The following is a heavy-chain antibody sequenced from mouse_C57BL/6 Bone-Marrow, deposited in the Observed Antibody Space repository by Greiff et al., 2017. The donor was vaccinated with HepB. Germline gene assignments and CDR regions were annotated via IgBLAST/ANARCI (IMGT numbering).Heavy chain of an antibody. CDR2: INPNNGGT. CDR3: ARGSYYGSSTSY. D-gene: IGHD1-1*01. Sequence: EVQLQQSGPELVKPGASVKISCKASGYTFTDYYMNWVKQSHGKSLEWIGDINPNNGGTSYNQKFKDKATLTVDKSSSTAYMELSSLTSEDSSVYYCARGSYYGSSTSYWGQGTLVTVSA. V-gene: IGHV1-26*01. J-gene: IGHJ3*01. CDR1: GYTFTDYY.